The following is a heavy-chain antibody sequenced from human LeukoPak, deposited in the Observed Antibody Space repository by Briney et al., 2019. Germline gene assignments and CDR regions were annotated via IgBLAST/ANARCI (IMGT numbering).Heavy chain of an antibody. D-gene: IGHD4-17*01. CDR2: ISGSGGST. CDR3: AKDPNGDYVGAFDS. J-gene: IGHJ3*02. V-gene: IGHV3-23*01. Sequence: GGSLRLSCAASGFTFSSYAMSLVRQAPGKGLEWVSAISGSGGSTYYADSVKGRFTISRDNSKNTLSLQMSSLRVEDTAVYYCAKDPNGDYVGAFDSWGQGTMVTVSS. CDR1: GFTFSSYA.